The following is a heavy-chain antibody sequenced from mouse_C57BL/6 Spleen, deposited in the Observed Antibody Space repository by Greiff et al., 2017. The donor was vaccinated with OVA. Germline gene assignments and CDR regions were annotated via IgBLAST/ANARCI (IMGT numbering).Heavy chain of an antibody. Sequence: VQLKESGPGLVKPSQSLSLTCSVTGYSITSGYYWNWIRQFPGNKLEWMGYISYDGSNNYNPSLKNRISITRDTSKNQFFLKLNSVTTEDTATYYCARGVNWDGFDYWGQGTTLTVSS. CDR1: GYSITSGYY. J-gene: IGHJ2*01. V-gene: IGHV3-6*01. D-gene: IGHD4-1*01. CDR3: ARGVNWDGFDY. CDR2: ISYDGSN.